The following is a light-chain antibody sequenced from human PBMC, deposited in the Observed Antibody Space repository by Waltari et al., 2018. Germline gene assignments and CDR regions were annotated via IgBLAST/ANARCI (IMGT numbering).Light chain of an antibody. CDR1: QSIGSN. V-gene: IGKV3-15*01. CDR2: DAT. CDR3: QQYRDWPRT. Sequence: EIVMTQSPATLSVSPGASATLSCRASQSIGSNLAWYHQKPGQAPRLLIYDATTRDTDIAARFSGSGSGTEFTLTISSLQSEDFAVYFCQQYRDWPRTFGHGTKVETK. J-gene: IGKJ1*01.